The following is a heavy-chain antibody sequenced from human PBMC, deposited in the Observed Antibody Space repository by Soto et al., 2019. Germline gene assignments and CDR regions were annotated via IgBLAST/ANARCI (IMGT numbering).Heavy chain of an antibody. CDR2: ISSSSSYI. D-gene: IGHD6-6*01. CDR1: GFTFSSYS. J-gene: IGHJ4*02. V-gene: IGHV3-21*01. Sequence: EVQLVESGGGLVKPGGSLRLSCAASGFTFSSYSMNWVRQAPGKGLEWVSSISSSSSYIYYADSVKGRFTISRDNAKNSLYLQMNSLRAEDTAEYYCARDSRIAARPFDYWGQGTLVTVSS. CDR3: ARDSRIAARPFDY.